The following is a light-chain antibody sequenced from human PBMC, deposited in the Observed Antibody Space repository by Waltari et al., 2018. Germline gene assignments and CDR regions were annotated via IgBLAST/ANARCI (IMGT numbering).Light chain of an antibody. CDR3: QHYVRLPAT. V-gene: IGKV3-20*01. J-gene: IGKJ1*01. CDR2: GAS. CDR1: QSVSRAW. Sequence: EIVLTQSPGSLSSSPGARVTLSCRASQSVSRAWAWYQQKPGQAPRLLIFGASNRATGIPDRFSGSGSETDFSLTISRLEPEDFAVYYCQHYVRLPATFGRGTKVEIK.